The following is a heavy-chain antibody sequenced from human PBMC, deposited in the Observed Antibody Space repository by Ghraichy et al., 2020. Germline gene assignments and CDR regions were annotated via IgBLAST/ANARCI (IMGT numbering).Heavy chain of an antibody. D-gene: IGHD3-10*01. CDR1: GFTFSSYW. CDR2: IKQDGSEK. V-gene: IGHV3-7*01. CDR3: ARDSPHDYGAGGYCAY. Sequence: GESLNISCAASGFTFSSYWMSWVRQAPGKGLEWVANIKQDGSEKYYVDSVKGRFTISRDNAKNSLYLQMNSLRAEDTAVYYCARDSPHDYGAGGYCAYWGQGTLVTVSS. J-gene: IGHJ4*02.